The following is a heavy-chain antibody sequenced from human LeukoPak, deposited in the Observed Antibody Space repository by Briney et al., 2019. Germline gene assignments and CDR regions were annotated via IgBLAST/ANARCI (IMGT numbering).Heavy chain of an antibody. J-gene: IGHJ4*02. CDR3: TKYSRSSGVIWDFDS. D-gene: IGHD1-26*01. CDR1: GFTFSSYA. V-gene: IGHV3-23*01. CDR2: ITGSGGTT. Sequence: GGPLIFSCAASGFTFSSYAMSWVPQSQGKKLKWVSTITGSGGTTYFADSVKGRFTISRDNSKNTLYLQMTSLRADDTAVYYCTKYSRSSGVIWDFDSWGQGTQVTASS.